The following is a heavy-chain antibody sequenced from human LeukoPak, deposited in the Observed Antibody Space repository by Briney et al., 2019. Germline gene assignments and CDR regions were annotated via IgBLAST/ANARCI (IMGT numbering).Heavy chain of an antibody. CDR2: IYYSGST. D-gene: IGHD2-21*02. CDR3: ARGIVVVTATSRSDAFDI. J-gene: IGHJ3*02. Sequence: PSETLSLTCTVSGGSISISSYYWGWIRQPPGKGLEWIGSIYYSGSTYYNPSLKSRVTISVDTSKNQFSLKLSSVTAADTAVYYCARGIVVVTATSRSDAFDIWGQGTMVTVSS. CDR1: GGSISISSYY. V-gene: IGHV4-39*01.